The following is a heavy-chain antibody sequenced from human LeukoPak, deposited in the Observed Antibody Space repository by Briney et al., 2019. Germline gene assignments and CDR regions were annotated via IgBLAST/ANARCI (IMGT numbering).Heavy chain of an antibody. CDR2: IYTTGST. D-gene: IGHD6-6*01. CDR1: GGSISSYY. J-gene: IGHJ4*02. V-gene: IGHV4-4*09. CDR3: ARLGSSSFKD. Sequence: SETLSLTCSVSGGSISSYYWSWIRQPPGKGLEWIGYIYTTGSTNYNPSHKSRVTISADTSKNQFSLSLSSVTAADTAVYYCARLGSSSFKDWGQGTLVTVSS.